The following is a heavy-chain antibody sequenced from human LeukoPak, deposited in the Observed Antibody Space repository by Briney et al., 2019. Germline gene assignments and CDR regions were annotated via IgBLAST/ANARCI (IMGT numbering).Heavy chain of an antibody. J-gene: IGHJ4*02. Sequence: SETRSLTRTVSGGSISSYYWSWIRQPPGKGLEWIGYIYYSGSTNYNPSLKSRVTMSVDTSKNQLSLKLSSVTAADTAVYYCARHVSGYSHVQIWGQGPLVTVSS. CDR1: GGSISSYY. CDR2: IYYSGST. CDR3: ARHVSGYSHVQI. D-gene: IGHD5-18*01. V-gene: IGHV4-59*08.